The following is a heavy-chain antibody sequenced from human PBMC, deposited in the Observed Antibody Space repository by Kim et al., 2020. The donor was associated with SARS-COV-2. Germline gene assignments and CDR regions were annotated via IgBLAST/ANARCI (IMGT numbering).Heavy chain of an antibody. V-gene: IGHV4-39*01. D-gene: IGHD6-6*01. Sequence: SETLSLTCTVSGGSISSSSYYWGWIRQPPGKGLEWIGSIYYSGSTYYNPSLKSRVTISVDTSKNQFSLKLSSVTAADTAVYYCARHGAWFEYSSSHDYYYYMDVWGKGTTVTVSS. CDR3: ARHGAWFEYSSSHDYYYYMDV. CDR2: IYYSGST. J-gene: IGHJ6*03. CDR1: GGSISSSSYY.